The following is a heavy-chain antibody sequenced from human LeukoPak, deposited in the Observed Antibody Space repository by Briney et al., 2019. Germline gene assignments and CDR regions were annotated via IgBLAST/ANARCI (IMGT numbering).Heavy chain of an antibody. V-gene: IGHV1-18*01. D-gene: IGHD3-22*01. CDR2: ISAYNGNT. CDR1: GYTFTSYG. Sequence: ASVKVSCKASGYTFTSYGISWVRQAPGQGLEWMGWISAYNGNTNYVQKLQGRVTMTTDTSTSTAYMELRSLRSDDTAVYYCARDLPETDSSGVDYWGQGTLVTVSS. J-gene: IGHJ4*02. CDR3: ARDLPETDSSGVDY.